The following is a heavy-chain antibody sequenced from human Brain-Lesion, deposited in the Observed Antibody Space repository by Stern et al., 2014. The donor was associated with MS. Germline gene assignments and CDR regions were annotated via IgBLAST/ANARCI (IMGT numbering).Heavy chain of an antibody. V-gene: IGHV4-61*02. J-gene: IGHJ6*02. CDR2: IFNSGST. D-gene: IGHD2-2*01. CDR3: ARGRVVPGFQYYATDV. CDR1: GGSISSGGYY. Sequence: QVQLQESGPGLVKPSQTLSLSCTVSGGSISSGGYYWSWIRQPAGKGLEWIGRIFNSGSTSYKPSLTSPVTILIDTSKNPLSTRLNSMTAADTAVYYCARGRVVPGFQYYATDVWGQGTTVIVSS.